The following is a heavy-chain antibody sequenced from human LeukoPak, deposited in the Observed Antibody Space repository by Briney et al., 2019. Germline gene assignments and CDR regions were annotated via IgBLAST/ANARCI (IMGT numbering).Heavy chain of an antibody. CDR1: GGSFSGYY. D-gene: IGHD2-2*02. CDR2: INHSGST. V-gene: IGHV4-34*01. J-gene: IGHJ6*03. CDR3: ARGPAGRCSSTSCYTPGYYYYMDV. Sequence: PSETLSLTCAVYGGSFSGYYWSWIRQPPGKGLEWIGEINHSGSTNYNPSLKSRVTISVDTSKNQFSLKLSSVTAADTAVYYCARGPAGRCSSTSCYTPGYYYYMDVWGKGTTVTVSS.